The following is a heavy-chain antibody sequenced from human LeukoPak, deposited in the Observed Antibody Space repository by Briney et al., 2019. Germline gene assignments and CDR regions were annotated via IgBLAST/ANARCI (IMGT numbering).Heavy chain of an antibody. CDR1: GGSISGYY. V-gene: IGHV4-59*08. CDR2: IYSSGST. D-gene: IGHD6-6*01. CDR3: ARHRYTSSSSYFDF. J-gene: IGHJ4*02. Sequence: SETLSLTCTVSGGSISGYYWTWIRQPPGKGLEWIGYIYSSGSTNYNPSLRSRVTISVDTSKNQFSLRLSSVTAADTAVYYCARHRYTSSSSYFDFWGQGTLVTVSS.